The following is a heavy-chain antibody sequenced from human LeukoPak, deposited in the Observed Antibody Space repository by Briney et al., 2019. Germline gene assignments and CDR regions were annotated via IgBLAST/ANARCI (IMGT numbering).Heavy chain of an antibody. CDR1: GGSFSGYY. V-gene: IGHV4-34*01. Sequence: PETLSLTCAVYGGSFSGYYWSWIRQPPGKGLEWIGEINHSGSTNYNPSLKSRVTISVDTSKNQFSLKLSSVTAADTAVYYCARIGDTAMAYAFDIWGQGTMVTVSS. CDR3: ARIGDTAMAYAFDI. CDR2: INHSGST. J-gene: IGHJ3*02. D-gene: IGHD5-18*01.